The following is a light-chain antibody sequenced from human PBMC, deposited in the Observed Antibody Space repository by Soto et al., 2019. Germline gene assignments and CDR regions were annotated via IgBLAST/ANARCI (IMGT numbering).Light chain of an antibody. CDR1: SSNIGAGYD. CDR2: GNS. V-gene: IGLV1-40*01. CDR3: PSYDSRLSEV. Sequence: QSVLTQPPSVSGAPGQRVTISCTGSSSNIGAGYDVHWYQQLPGTAPNLLIYGNSNRPSGVPDRFSGSKSGTSASLAITGLQAEDEADYYCPSYDSRLSEVFGGGTKLTVL. J-gene: IGLJ3*02.